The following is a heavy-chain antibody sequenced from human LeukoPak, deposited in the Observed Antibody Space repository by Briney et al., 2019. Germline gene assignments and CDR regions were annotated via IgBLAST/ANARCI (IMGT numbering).Heavy chain of an antibody. CDR2: ISAYNGNT. CDR1: GGTFSSYA. V-gene: IGHV1-18*01. D-gene: IGHD3-22*01. Sequence: PGASVKVSCKASGGTFSSYAISWVRQAPGQGLEWMGWISAYNGNTNYAQKLQGRVTMTTDTSTSTAYMELRSLRSDDTAVYYCARVPPYDSSGYSEYWGQGTLVTVSS. J-gene: IGHJ4*02. CDR3: ARVPPYDSSGYSEY.